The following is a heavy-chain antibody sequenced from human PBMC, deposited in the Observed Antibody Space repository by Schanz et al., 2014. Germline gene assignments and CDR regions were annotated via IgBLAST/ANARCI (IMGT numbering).Heavy chain of an antibody. D-gene: IGHD6-13*01. Sequence: EVQLVESGGGLIQPGGSLRLSCAASGFTFSTHAMSWVRQVPGKGLEWVSAILGLASTTYYADSVKGRFTISRDNSKNTLYLQMNSLRAEDTSVYYCAKSQGSNFDSWGQGTLVTVSS. CDR3: AKSQGSNFDS. CDR2: ILGLASTT. J-gene: IGHJ4*02. CDR1: GFTFSTHA. V-gene: IGHV3-23*04.